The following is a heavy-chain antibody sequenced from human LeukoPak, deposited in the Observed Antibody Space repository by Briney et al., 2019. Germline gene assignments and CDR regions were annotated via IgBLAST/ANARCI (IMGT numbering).Heavy chain of an antibody. J-gene: IGHJ6*02. CDR2: IWFDGSNK. CDR1: GFTFSSYG. CDR3: ASLRSGPRYGMDV. D-gene: IGHD3-3*01. V-gene: IGHV3-33*01. Sequence: GRSLRLSCAASGFTFSSYGIHWVRQAPGKGLEWVAVIWFDGSNKYYVDSVKGRFTISRDNSKNTVYLQMNSLRAEDTAVYYCASLRSGPRYGMDVWGQGTTVTVSS.